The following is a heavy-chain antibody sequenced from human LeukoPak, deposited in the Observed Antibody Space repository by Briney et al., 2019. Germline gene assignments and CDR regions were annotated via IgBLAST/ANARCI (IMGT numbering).Heavy chain of an antibody. CDR2: ISGSGGST. CDR1: GFTFSSYA. V-gene: IGHV3-23*01. CDR3: ARALPGSYGDPYYYYYYMDV. Sequence: GGSLRLSCAASGFTFSSYAMSWVRQAPGKGLEWVSAISGSGGSTHYADSVKGRFTISRDNSKNTLYLQMNSLRAEDTAVYYCARALPGSYGDPYYYYYYMDVWGKGTTVTVSS. D-gene: IGHD1-26*01. J-gene: IGHJ6*03.